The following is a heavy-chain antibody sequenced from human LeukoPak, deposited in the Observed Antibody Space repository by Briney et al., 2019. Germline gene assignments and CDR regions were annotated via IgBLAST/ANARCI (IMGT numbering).Heavy chain of an antibody. D-gene: IGHD3-22*01. J-gene: IGHJ3*02. CDR2: IYTSGTT. CDR1: GGSVRRGNYY. Sequence: SETLSLTCTVSGGSVRRGNYYWTWIRQPAGSGLEWIGRIYTSGTTDYNPSLRTRVTISVDASRNQFSLNLSSVTAADTAVYYCARVYYDSSGYYYVGAFDIWGQGTMVTVSS. CDR3: ARVYYDSSGYYYVGAFDI. V-gene: IGHV4-61*02.